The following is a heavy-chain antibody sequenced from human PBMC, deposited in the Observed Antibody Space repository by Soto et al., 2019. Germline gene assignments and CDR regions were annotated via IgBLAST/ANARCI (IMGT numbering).Heavy chain of an antibody. D-gene: IGHD6-19*01. J-gene: IGHJ1*01. V-gene: IGHV3-7*01. CDR3: ARPISSGWYEEYFQH. CDR2: IKQDGSEK. CDR1: GFTFSSYW. Sequence: GGSLRLSCAASGFTFSSYWMSWVRQAPGKGLEWVANIKQDGSEKYYVDSVKGRFTISRDNAKNSLYLRMNSLRAEDTAVYYCARPISSGWYEEYFQHWGQGTLVTVSS.